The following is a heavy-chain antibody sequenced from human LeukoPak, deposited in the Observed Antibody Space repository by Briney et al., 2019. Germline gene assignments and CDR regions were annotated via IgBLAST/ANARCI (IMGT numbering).Heavy chain of an antibody. V-gene: IGHV4-34*01. CDR3: ARVGYYYDSSGYGSDY. J-gene: IGHJ4*02. CDR2: INHSGST. CDR1: GGSFSGYY. Sequence: PSETLSLTCAVYGGSFSGYYWSWIRQPPGKGLEWIGEINHSGSTNYNPSLKSRVTISVDTSKNQFSLKLSSVTAADTAVYYCARVGYYYDSSGYGSDYWGQGTLVTVSS. D-gene: IGHD3-22*01.